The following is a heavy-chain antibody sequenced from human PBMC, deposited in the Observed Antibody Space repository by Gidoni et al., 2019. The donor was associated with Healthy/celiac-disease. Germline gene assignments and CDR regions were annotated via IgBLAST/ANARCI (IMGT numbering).Heavy chain of an antibody. D-gene: IGHD2-15*01. J-gene: IGHJ4*02. Sequence: EVQLVESGGGLVKPGGSLRLSCAASGFTFSSYSMNWVRQAPGKGLEWVSSISSSSSYIYYADSVKGRFTISRDNAKNSLYLQMNSLRAEDTAVYYCARDPDWADLGYCSGGSCPDYWGQGTLVTVSS. CDR3: ARDPDWADLGYCSGGSCPDY. V-gene: IGHV3-21*01. CDR1: GFTFSSYS. CDR2: ISSSSSYI.